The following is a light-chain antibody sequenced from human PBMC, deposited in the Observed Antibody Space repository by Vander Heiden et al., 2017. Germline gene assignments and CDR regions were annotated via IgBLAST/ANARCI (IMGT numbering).Light chain of an antibody. J-gene: IGLJ1*01. V-gene: IGLV2-14*01. CDR3: SSYTSSSTPWV. CDR2: DVS. Sequence: QSALTRPASVSCSPGQSITISCTGTSRDVGGDNYVSRYQQHPGKAPKLMIYDVSNRPSGVSNRFSGSKSGNTASLTISGLQAEDEADYYCSSYTSSSTPWVFGTGTKVTVL. CDR1: SRDVGGDNY.